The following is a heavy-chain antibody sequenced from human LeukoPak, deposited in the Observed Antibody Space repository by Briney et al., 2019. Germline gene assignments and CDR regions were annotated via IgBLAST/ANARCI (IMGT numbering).Heavy chain of an antibody. CDR1: GFSFNFYH. CDR3: ATRSVMDA. J-gene: IGHJ6*02. CDR2: ISGDSYDI. V-gene: IGHV3-21*01. Sequence: GGSLRLSCVASGFSFNFYHMNWVRQAPGKGLEWVSSISGDSYDIYYADSVKGRFTISRDNAKNSLFLQMNSLGVEDTAVYFCATRSVMDAWGQGTTVTVSS.